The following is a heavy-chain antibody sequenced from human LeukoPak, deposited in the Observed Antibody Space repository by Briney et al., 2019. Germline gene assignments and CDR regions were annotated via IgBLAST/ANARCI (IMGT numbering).Heavy chain of an antibody. D-gene: IGHD3-3*01. CDR2: ISSSSSRGTAI. CDR3: VRDSFQWSGDY. Sequence: PGGSLRLSCAASGFTFSSYSMNWVRQAPGKGLEWISYISSSSSRGTAIYYADSVKGRFTISRDNAKNSLYLQMNSLRAEDTAVYYCVRDSFQWSGDYWGQGTLVTVSS. V-gene: IGHV3-48*04. J-gene: IGHJ4*02. CDR1: GFTFSSYS.